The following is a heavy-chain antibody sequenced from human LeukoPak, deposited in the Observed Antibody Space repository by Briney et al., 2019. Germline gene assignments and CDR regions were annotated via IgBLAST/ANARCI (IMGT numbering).Heavy chain of an antibody. D-gene: IGHD6-19*01. CDR1: GFSFTYG. Sequence: GGSLRLSCAASGFSFTYGMHWVRQAPGKGLEWVAFIRYDGSNKYYADSVKGRFTISRDNSKNTLYLQMNSLRAEDTAVYYCAKDRSSGLTSWFDPWGQGTLVTVSS. J-gene: IGHJ5*02. CDR2: IRYDGSNK. CDR3: AKDRSSGLTSWFDP. V-gene: IGHV3-30*02.